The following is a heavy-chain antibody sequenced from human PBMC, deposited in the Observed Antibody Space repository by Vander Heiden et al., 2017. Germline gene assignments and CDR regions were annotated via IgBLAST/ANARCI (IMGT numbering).Heavy chain of an antibody. J-gene: IGHJ6*02. CDR1: GFTFGQYY. V-gene: IGHV3-74*01. CDR3: ARGNYGMDV. Sequence: VQLEESGGGSVQPGGSRRLSCVGSGFTFGQYYINWMRQAQGKGLVWVSNINGDGSITNYADSARGRFTISRDNARSTVYLQMNDLRAEDTAVYYCARGNYGMDVWGQGSTVTVSS. CDR2: INGDGSIT.